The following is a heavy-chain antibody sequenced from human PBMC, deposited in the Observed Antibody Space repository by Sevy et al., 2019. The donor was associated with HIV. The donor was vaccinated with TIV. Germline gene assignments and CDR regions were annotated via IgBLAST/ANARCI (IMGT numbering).Heavy chain of an antibody. V-gene: IGHV3-23*01. CDR2: ISGSGGST. CDR3: ATDITLFGVLTNPTYYYYGMDV. D-gene: IGHD3-3*01. CDR1: GFTFSSYA. J-gene: IGHJ6*02. Sequence: GGSLRLSCAASGFTFSSYAMSWVRQAPGKGLEWVSAISGSGGSTYYADSVKGRFTISRDNSKNTLYLQMNSLRAEDTAVYYCATDITLFGVLTNPTYYYYGMDVWGQGTTVTVSS.